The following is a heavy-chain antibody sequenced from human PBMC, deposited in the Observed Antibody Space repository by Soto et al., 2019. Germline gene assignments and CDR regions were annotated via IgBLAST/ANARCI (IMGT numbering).Heavy chain of an antibody. V-gene: IGHV6-1*01. Sequence: SQTLSLTCAVSGDSVSSKSIAWNWIRQTPSRGLEWLGRTYYRSQWYNDYAVSVKGRITINPDTSKNQFSLQLNSVTPEDTAVYYCAKGKDTTGEFDYWGQGTLVTVSS. D-gene: IGHD1-1*01. CDR1: GDSVSSKSIA. CDR3: AKGKDTTGEFDY. J-gene: IGHJ4*02. CDR2: TYYRSQWYN.